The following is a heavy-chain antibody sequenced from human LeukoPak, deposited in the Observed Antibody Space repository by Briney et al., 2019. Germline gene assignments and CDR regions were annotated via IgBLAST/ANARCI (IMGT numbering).Heavy chain of an antibody. CDR1: GFTFSSYA. CDR3: AKHRGYYYDSSGYYFFGMDV. D-gene: IGHD3-22*01. CDR2: ISGSGDET. V-gene: IGHV3-23*01. Sequence: PGGSLRLSCAASGFTFSSYAMSWVRQAPGKGLEWVSAISGSGDETYYADSVKGRFTISRDISKNTLYLQMNSLRAEDTAVYYCAKHRGYYYDSSGYYFFGMDVWGQGTTVTVSS. J-gene: IGHJ6*02.